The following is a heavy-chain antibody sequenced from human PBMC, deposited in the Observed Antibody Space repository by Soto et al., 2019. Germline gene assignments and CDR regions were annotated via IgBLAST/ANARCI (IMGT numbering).Heavy chain of an antibody. CDR3: ARGSSSWLVFDY. Sequence: GSLRLSCAASGFTFSSYSMHWVRQAPGKGLEYVSAISSNGGSTYYANSVKGRFTISRDNSKNTLYLQMGSLRAEDMAVYYCARGSSSWLVFDYGGQGTLVTVSS. D-gene: IGHD6-13*01. CDR1: GFTFSSYS. CDR2: ISSNGGST. J-gene: IGHJ4*02. V-gene: IGHV3-64*01.